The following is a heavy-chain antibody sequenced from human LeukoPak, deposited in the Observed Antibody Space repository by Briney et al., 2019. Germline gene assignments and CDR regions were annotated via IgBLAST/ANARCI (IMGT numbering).Heavy chain of an antibody. CDR2: ISYSGS. J-gene: IGHJ4*02. Sequence: PSETLSLTCTVSRGSIGYYFWIWIRQPPGKGLEWIGSISYSGSSYNPSLKSRVSQSVDTSKNQFSLKLSSVTAADTAVYYGARRGYGADDFDYWGQGTLVTVSS. D-gene: IGHD4-17*01. CDR3: ARRGYGADDFDY. V-gene: IGHV4-59*08. CDR1: RGSIGYYF.